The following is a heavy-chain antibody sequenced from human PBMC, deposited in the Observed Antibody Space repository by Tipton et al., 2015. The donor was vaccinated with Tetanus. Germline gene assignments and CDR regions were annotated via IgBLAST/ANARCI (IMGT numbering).Heavy chain of an antibody. CDR3: ARHQSGYFTPFDY. V-gene: IGHV4-39*01. CDR2: IYESGDT. J-gene: IGHJ4*02. Sequence: TLSLTCTVSGASIRGDTFYWGWIRQPPGKGLEWIGSIYESGDTYYIPSLKSRVTISVDTSTNQFSLTLNSMAAADTGVYYCARHQSGYFTPFDYWGQGKLVTVSS. CDR1: GASIRGDTFY. D-gene: IGHD3-3*01.